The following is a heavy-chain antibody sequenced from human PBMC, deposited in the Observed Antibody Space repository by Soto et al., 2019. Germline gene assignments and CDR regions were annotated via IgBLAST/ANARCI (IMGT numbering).Heavy chain of an antibody. J-gene: IGHJ6*01. CDR2: SRNRVNSHTT. D-gene: IGHD2-8*02. CDR1: GFTFSDHY. V-gene: IGHV3-72*01. CDR3: TRGLLGGAPSYTWHGMDV. Sequence: EVQLVESGGGLVQPGGSRRRSCSASGFTFSDHYMDWLRQAPGKLLEWVARSRNRVNSHTTEYAAYVKGRFTISRAESKISLYLQINSFKIEDTAVYYCTRGLLGGAPSYTWHGMDVWGKATTVTVSS.